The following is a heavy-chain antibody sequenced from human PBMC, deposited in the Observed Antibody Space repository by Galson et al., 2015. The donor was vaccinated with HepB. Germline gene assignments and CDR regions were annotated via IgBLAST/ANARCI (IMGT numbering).Heavy chain of an antibody. CDR1: GYSFTSYW. D-gene: IGHD3-16*01. J-gene: IGHJ4*02. Sequence: QSGAEVKKPGESLKISCKGSGYSFTSYWIGWVRQMPGKGLEWMGIIYPGDSDTRYSPSFQGQVTISADKSISTAYLQWSSLKASDTAMYYCARQDYMITFGGVEGNYFDYWGQGTLVTVSS. CDR3: ARQDYMITFGGVEGNYFDY. V-gene: IGHV5-51*01. CDR2: IYPGDSDT.